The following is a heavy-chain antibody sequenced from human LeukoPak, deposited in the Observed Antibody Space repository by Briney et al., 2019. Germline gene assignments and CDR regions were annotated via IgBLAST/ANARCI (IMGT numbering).Heavy chain of an antibody. CDR3: TTRACHAGGCSSSFYYYYGLHF. CDR1: GNSISNYA. J-gene: IGHJ6*02. Sequence: SVKVSCKASGNSISNYAVSWVRQAPGQGFEWMGGIIPIFGTADYAQKFQGRVTITANQSTSTTYMALSSLKSEDTATYYCTTRACHAGGCSSSFYYYYGLHFWGQGTTVSVSS. V-gene: IGHV1-69*13. CDR2: IIPIFGTA. D-gene: IGHD3-16*01.